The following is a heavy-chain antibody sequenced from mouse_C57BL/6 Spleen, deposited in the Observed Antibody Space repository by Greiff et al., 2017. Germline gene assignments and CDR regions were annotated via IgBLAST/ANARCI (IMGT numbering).Heavy chain of an antibody. CDR2: INPSSGST. CDR3: AREGDYDLYAMDY. Sequence: VQLQQSGAELAKPGASVKLSCKASGYTFTSYWLHWVKQRPGQGLEWIGYINPSSGSTKYNQKFKDKATLTADKSSSTAYMQLSSLTYEYSAVYYCAREGDYDLYAMDYWGQGTSVTVSS. J-gene: IGHJ4*01. D-gene: IGHD2-4*01. V-gene: IGHV1-7*01. CDR1: GYTFTSYW.